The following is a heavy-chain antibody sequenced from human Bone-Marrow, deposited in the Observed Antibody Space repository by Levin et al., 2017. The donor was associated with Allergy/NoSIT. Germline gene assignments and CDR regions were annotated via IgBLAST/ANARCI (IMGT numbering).Heavy chain of an antibody. CDR2: LSWNSGSI. Sequence: SLKISCAASGFTFDDYAMHWVRQAPGKGLEWVSGLSWNSGSIDYADSVRGRFTISRDTAQNSLYLQMNSLRAEDTALYYCARSFRDAFDFWGQGTMVTVSS. CDR3: ARSFRDAFDF. D-gene: IGHD3-16*01. J-gene: IGHJ3*01. CDR1: GFTFDDYA. V-gene: IGHV3-9*01.